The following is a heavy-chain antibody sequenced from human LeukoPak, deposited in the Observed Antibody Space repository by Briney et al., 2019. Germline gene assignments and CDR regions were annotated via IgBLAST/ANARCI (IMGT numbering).Heavy chain of an antibody. Sequence: GGSLRLSCAASGFSVSSDYMTWVRQAPGKGLEWVSVIYSGGSTYYADSVEGRFTISRDNSKNTLYLQMNNVRVEDTAVYFCARYHTALNYWGQGTLVTAPS. J-gene: IGHJ4*02. CDR3: ARYHTALNY. D-gene: IGHD5-18*01. CDR2: IYSGGST. V-gene: IGHV3-53*01. CDR1: GFSVSSDY.